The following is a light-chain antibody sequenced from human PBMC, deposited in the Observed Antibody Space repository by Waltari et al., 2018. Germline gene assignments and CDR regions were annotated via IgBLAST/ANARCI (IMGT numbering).Light chain of an antibody. CDR1: RSDVGNFNL. CDR3: CSYAGSRTYV. J-gene: IGLJ1*01. Sequence: QSALTQPASVSGSPGQSITISFTGTRSDVGNFNLFSWYQQHPGKVPKLIIYEVSKRPSGVSTHFSGSKSGNTASLTISGLRAEDEADYYCCSYAGSRTYVFGTGTKVTVL. CDR2: EVS. V-gene: IGLV2-23*02.